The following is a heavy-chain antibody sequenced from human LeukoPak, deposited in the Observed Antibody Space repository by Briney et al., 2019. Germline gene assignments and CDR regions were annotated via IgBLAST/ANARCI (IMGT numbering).Heavy chain of an antibody. D-gene: IGHD3-22*01. CDR1: GGSISSGGYY. Sequence: SQTLSLTCTVSGGSISSGGYYWSWIRQHPGKGLEWVGYIYYSGSTYYNPSLKSRVTISVDTSKTQFSLKMSSVTAADTAVYYCARDPTYYYDSSGPRPLGAFDIWGQGTMVTVSS. V-gene: IGHV4-31*03. J-gene: IGHJ3*02. CDR3: ARDPTYYYDSSGPRPLGAFDI. CDR2: IYYSGST.